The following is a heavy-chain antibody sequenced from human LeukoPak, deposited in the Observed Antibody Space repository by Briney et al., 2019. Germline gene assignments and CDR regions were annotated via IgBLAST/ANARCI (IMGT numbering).Heavy chain of an antibody. D-gene: IGHD2-21*02. J-gene: IGHJ3*02. CDR1: GGSISSYY. V-gene: IGHV4-59*01. CDR2: IYYSGST. Sequence: SETLSLTCTVSGGSISSYYWSWIRQPPGKGLEWIGYIYYSGSTNYNPSLKSRVTISVDTSKNQFSLKLSSVTAADTAVYYCAKEKGERGDYPNNAFDIWGQGTMVTVSS. CDR3: AKEKGERGDYPNNAFDI.